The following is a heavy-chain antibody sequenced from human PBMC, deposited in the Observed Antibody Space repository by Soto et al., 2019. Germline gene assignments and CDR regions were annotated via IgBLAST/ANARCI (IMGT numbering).Heavy chain of an antibody. Sequence: QVQLVQSGAEVKKPGSSVKVSCKASGGTFSSYAISWWRQAPGQGLEWMGGIIPIFGTANDAQKFQGRVMITADQATSTDYRELSSLRSEDTAEDYGARDGVTYFSGGRCEKFDYLVQGSLVTVSS. CDR2: IIPIFGTA. J-gene: IGHJ4*02. D-gene: IGHD2-15*01. CDR1: GGTFSSYA. CDR3: ARDGVTYFSGGRCEKFDY. V-gene: IGHV1-69*01.